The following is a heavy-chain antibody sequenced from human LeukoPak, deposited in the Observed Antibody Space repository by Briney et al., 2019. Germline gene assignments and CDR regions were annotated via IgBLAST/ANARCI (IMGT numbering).Heavy chain of an antibody. CDR1: GFTFSNYA. CDR3: AKGSGYDSSGYYWVY. D-gene: IGHD3-22*01. V-gene: IGHV3-23*01. CDR2: ISAGGGST. J-gene: IGHJ4*02. Sequence: PGGSLRLSCAASGFTFSNYAMTWVRQAPGKGLEWVSAISAGGGSTYSADSVKGRFTVSRDNSRNTLYLQMNSLRAEDTAVYYCAKGSGYDSSGYYWVYWGQGTLVTVSS.